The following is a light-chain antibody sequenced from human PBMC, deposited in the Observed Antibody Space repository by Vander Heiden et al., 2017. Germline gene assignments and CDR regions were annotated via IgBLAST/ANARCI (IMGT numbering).Light chain of an antibody. V-gene: IGKV1-5*03. J-gene: IGKJ4*01. CDR2: KAS. CDR3: QQYRA. CDR1: QSISSW. Sequence: DIQMTQSPSTLSASVGDRVTITCRASQSISSWLAWYQQKPGKAPKLLIYKASSVESGVTSRFSGSGSGTEFTLTISSLQPDDFATYYCQQYRAFGGGTKVEIK.